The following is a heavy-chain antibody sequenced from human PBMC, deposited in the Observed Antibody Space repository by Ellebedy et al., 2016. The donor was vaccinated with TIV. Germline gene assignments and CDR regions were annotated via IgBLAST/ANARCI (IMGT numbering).Heavy chain of an antibody. CDR3: AIRPSYYYDSSDVSDAFDI. D-gene: IGHD3-22*01. CDR2: IYPGDSDT. J-gene: IGHJ3*02. CDR1: GYSFTSYW. Sequence: GESLKISXKGSGYSFTSYWIGWVRQMPGKGLEWMGIIYPGDSDTRYSPSFQGQVTISADKSISTAYLQWSSLKASDTAMYYCAIRPSYYYDSSDVSDAFDIWGQGTMVTVSS. V-gene: IGHV5-51*01.